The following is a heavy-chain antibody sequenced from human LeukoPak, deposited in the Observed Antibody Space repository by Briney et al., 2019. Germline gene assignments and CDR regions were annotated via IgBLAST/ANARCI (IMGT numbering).Heavy chain of an antibody. V-gene: IGHV4-34*01. D-gene: IGHD1-7*01. CDR1: RGSLCHYY. Sequence: SETPSVTPAVYRGSLCHYYWSGRRQRPSPGLYMIGEINDSGRINYNPSLLSRVTVSVDPSKNQFSLSLTSVTATDTAVYYCARRWNYGRNYYIDVWGKGATVSVSS. J-gene: IGHJ6*03. CDR3: ARRWNYGRNYYIDV. CDR2: INDSGRI.